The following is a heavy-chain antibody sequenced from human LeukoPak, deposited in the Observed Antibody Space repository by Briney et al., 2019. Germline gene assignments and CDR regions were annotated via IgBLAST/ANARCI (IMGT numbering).Heavy chain of an antibody. Sequence: SETLSLTCTVSGGSISSDYWSWIRQPPGKGLEWIGYIYYGGTTSYNPSLKSRVTISIDTSKNQFSLKLSSVTAADTAVYYCARDMVTVTKGFDIWGQGTMVSVSS. D-gene: IGHD4-17*01. CDR3: ARDMVTVTKGFDI. V-gene: IGHV4-59*01. J-gene: IGHJ3*02. CDR2: IYYGGTT. CDR1: GGSISSDY.